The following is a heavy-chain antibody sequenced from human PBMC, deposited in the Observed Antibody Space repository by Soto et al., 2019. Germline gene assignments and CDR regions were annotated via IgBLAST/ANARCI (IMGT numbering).Heavy chain of an antibody. CDR1: GGSISSSSYY. J-gene: IGHJ3*02. Sequence: QLQLQESGPGLVKPSETLSLTCTVSGGSISSSSYYWGWIRQPPGKGLEWIGSIYYSGSTYYNPSLKSRVTISVDTSKNQFSLKLSSVTAADTAVYYCATRDYGDPHDAFDIWGQGTMVTVSS. CDR2: IYYSGST. CDR3: ATRDYGDPHDAFDI. D-gene: IGHD4-17*01. V-gene: IGHV4-39*01.